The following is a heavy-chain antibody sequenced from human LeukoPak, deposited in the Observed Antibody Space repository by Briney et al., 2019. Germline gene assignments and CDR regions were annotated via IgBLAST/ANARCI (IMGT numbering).Heavy chain of an antibody. Sequence: PWGSLSRSFSASGFTFNSINMDRGRPGPGKGLGWGSSLNTSSSYIYYADSVRGRFTISRDNAKNSLYLQMNSLIAEDTAVYYCARVGPWVNPDYYYYYMDVWGKGTTVTVSS. D-gene: IGHD1-14*01. CDR2: LNTSSSYI. J-gene: IGHJ6*03. CDR3: ARVGPWVNPDYYYYYMDV. V-gene: IGHV3-21*01. CDR1: GFTFNSIN.